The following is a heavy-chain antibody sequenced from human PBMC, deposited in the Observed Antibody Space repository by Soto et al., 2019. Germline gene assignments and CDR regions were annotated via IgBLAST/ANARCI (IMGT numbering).Heavy chain of an antibody. CDR1: TNTFNIYA. V-gene: IGHV3-23*01. Sequence: EVQLLESGGGLVQPGGSLRLSCAASTNTFNIYAMSWVRQAPGMGLEWVSAIKSGGSTYYADSVKGRFTISRDDSKNTLQLQMNSLRAEDTAVYYCAKSPTMVRGIIFDSWGQGTLVTVSS. J-gene: IGHJ4*02. CDR2: IKSGGST. D-gene: IGHD3-10*01. CDR3: AKSPTMVRGIIFDS.